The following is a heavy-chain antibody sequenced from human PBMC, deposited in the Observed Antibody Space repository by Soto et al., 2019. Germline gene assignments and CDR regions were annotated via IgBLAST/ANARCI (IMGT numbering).Heavy chain of an antibody. CDR3: ARVRDYYGMDV. V-gene: IGHV1-46*01. J-gene: IGHJ6*02. CDR1: GYTFTNYY. CDR2: INAGGGYT. Sequence: GASVKVSCKASGYTFTNYYIHWVRQAPGQGLEWMGTINAGGGYTTYAQKFLGRVSMTRDTSTSTAYMELSRLRSDDTAVYYCARVRDYYGMDVWGQGTTVTVSS.